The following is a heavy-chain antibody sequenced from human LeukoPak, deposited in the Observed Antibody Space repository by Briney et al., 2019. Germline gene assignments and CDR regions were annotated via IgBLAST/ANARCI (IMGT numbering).Heavy chain of an antibody. Sequence: PGGSLRLSCAASGFTFSSYSMNWVRQAPGKGLEWVSSISSSSSYIYYADSVKGRFTISRDNAKNSLYLQMNSLRAEDTAVYYCASLPPDGIAARLRHFDYWGQGTLVTVSS. CDR2: ISSSSSYI. V-gene: IGHV3-21*01. CDR3: ASLPPDGIAARLRHFDY. J-gene: IGHJ4*02. CDR1: GFTFSSYS. D-gene: IGHD6-6*01.